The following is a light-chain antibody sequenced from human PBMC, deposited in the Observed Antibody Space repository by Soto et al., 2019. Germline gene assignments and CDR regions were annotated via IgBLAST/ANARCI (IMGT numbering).Light chain of an antibody. CDR2: DAS. CDR3: QHYNSYSEA. CDR1: QSISSW. J-gene: IGKJ1*01. Sequence: DIQMTQSPSTLSSSVGDRVTITCRASQSISSWLAWYQQKPGKAPKLLIYDASSLESGVPSRFSGSGSGTEGTITISSLKKDDGATYYCQHYNSYSEAFGQGTKVDIK. V-gene: IGKV1-5*01.